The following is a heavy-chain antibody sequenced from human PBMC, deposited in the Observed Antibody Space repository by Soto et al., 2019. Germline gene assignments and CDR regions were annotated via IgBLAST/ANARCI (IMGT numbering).Heavy chain of an antibody. Sequence: RRLSCAASGFTFSSYSMNWVRQAPGKGLEWVSYISSSSSTIYYADSVKGRFTISRDNAKNSLYLQMNSLRDEDTAVYYCARGYDSSGYYWRIDAFDIWGQGTMVTVSS. CDR3: ARGYDSSGYYWRIDAFDI. CDR2: ISSSSSTI. V-gene: IGHV3-48*02. CDR1: GFTFSSYS. J-gene: IGHJ3*02. D-gene: IGHD3-22*01.